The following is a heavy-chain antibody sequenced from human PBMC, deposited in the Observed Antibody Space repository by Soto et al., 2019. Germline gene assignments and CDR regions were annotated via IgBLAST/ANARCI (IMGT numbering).Heavy chain of an antibody. J-gene: IGHJ4*02. V-gene: IGHV3-11*01. D-gene: IGHD5-12*01. Sequence: PGGSLRLSCAASGFTCSDYYMSWIRQAPGKGLEWVSYISSSGSTIYYADSVKGRFTISRDNAKNSLYLQMNSLRAEDTAVYYRQRAGDKVATQNRTSGGQGPLVT. CDR2: ISSSGSTI. CDR1: GFTCSDYY. CDR3: QRAGDKVATQNRTS.